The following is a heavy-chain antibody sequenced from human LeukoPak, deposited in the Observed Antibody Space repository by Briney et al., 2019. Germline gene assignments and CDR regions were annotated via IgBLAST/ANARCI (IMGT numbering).Heavy chain of an antibody. CDR1: GVTFGTYA. CDR2: INPNSGGT. J-gene: IGHJ6*03. D-gene: IGHD1-1*01. Sequence: GASVKVSCKAPGVTFGTYAISWVRQAPGQGLEWMGWINPNSGGTNYAQKFQGRVTMTRDTSISTAYMELSRLRSDDTAVYYCARGNERSSFNYYYYYYMDVWGKGTTVTVSS. V-gene: IGHV1-2*02. CDR3: ARGNERSSFNYYYYYYMDV.